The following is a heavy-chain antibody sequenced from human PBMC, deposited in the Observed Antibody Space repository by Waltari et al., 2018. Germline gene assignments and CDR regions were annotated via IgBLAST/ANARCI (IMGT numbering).Heavy chain of an antibody. D-gene: IGHD2-8*01. CDR3: ARHGGCANGXCYYFDH. Sequence: QLQLXESGPGLVKPSETLSLTXTVSRGSVSTXSHYWGGIRQPPGKGLEWIGSRYYSGRAYYXVSLKSRVTISVXTSXNQXSXKXSSVTAAXXXVYFXARHGGCANGXCYYFDHXGQGTLVTVXS. V-gene: IGHV4-39*01. J-gene: IGHJ4*02. CDR1: RGSVSTXSHY. CDR2: RYYSGRA.